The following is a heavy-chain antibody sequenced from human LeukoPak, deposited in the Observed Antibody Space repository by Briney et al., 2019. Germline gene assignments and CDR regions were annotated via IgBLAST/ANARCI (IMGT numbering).Heavy chain of an antibody. Sequence: GGSLRLSCAASGITVTSDYMSWVRQAPGKGLEWVSVIYSGDNTYYADPVKGRFTISRDNSKNMVYLQMNSLRAEDTAVYYCARGAITAARPLDYWGQGTLVTVSS. CDR3: ARGAITAARPLDY. D-gene: IGHD6-6*01. V-gene: IGHV3-53*01. CDR2: IYSGDNT. CDR1: GITVTSDY. J-gene: IGHJ4*02.